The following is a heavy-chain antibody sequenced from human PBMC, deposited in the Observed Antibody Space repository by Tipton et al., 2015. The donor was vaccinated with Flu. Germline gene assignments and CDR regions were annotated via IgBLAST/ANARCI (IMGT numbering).Heavy chain of an antibody. Sequence: GLVKPSETLSLTCAVSGDSVSTDFYYWSWLRQPPGKGLEWIGYIYYTGTTKYNPSLQSRVTVSVDRAKKYFSLKLTSVTAADTAVYFCVRDRSLAPGAMVDWGQGTRVTVSS. CDR3: VRDRSLAPGAMVD. CDR2: IYYTGTT. D-gene: IGHD5-18*01. CDR1: GDSVSTDFYY. J-gene: IGHJ4*02. V-gene: IGHV4-61*03.